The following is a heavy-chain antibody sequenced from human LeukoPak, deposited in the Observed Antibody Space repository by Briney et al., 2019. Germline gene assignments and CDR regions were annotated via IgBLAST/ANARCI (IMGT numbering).Heavy chain of an antibody. Sequence: GGSLRLSCAGTGFTFSSYSMNWVRQAAGKGLEWVSYISSSSSTIYYADSVKGRFTISRDNAKNSLYLQMSSLRAEDTAVYYCARGGVRGIIPYYYYMDVWGKGTTVTVSS. V-gene: IGHV3-48*01. CDR1: GFTFSSYS. J-gene: IGHJ6*03. CDR2: ISSSSSTI. CDR3: ARGGVRGIIPYYYYMDV. D-gene: IGHD3-10*01.